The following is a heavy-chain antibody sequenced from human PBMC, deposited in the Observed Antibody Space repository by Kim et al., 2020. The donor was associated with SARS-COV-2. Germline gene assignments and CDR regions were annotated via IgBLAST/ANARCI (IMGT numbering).Heavy chain of an antibody. Sequence: GGSLRLSCAASGFTFSSYAMSWVRQAPGKGLEWVSAISGSGGSTYYADSVKGRFTISRDNSKNTLYLQMNSLRAEDTAVYYCAKARGYSYVTPSNYGMDVWGQGTTVTVSS. V-gene: IGHV3-23*01. CDR2: ISGSGGST. CDR3: AKARGYSYVTPSNYGMDV. CDR1: GFTFSSYA. J-gene: IGHJ6*02. D-gene: IGHD5-18*01.